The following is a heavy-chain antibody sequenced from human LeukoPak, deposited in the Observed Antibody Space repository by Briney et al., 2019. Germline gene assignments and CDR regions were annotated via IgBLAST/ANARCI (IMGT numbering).Heavy chain of an antibody. J-gene: IGHJ3*02. Sequence: SETLSLTCTVSRGSITNNNYYWGWIRQPPGKGLQWIGTIYYTGSTYYNLSLKSRVTISLDTSKNQFSLKLSSVTAADTAVYYCASDCSGGSCSQSDAFDIWGQGTMVTVSS. CDR3: ASDCSGGSCSQSDAFDI. CDR2: IYYTGST. D-gene: IGHD2-15*01. V-gene: IGHV4-39*07. CDR1: RGSITNNNYY.